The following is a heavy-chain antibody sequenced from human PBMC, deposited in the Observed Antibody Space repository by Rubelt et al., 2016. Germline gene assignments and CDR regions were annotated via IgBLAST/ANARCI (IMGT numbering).Heavy chain of an antibody. J-gene: IGHJ4*02. CDR2: INAGNGNT. V-gene: IGHV1-3*01. CDR1: GYTFTSYA. D-gene: IGHD3-10*01. Sequence: QVQLVQSGAEVKKPGASVKVSCKASGYTFTSYAMHWVRQAPGQRLEWMGWINAGNGNTNYAQKLQGRGTMTTDTYTSTAYMELRSRRSDDTAVYYCARDGAFPLGSGFEKRSDYWGQGTLVTVSS. CDR3: ARDGAFPLGSGFEKRSDY.